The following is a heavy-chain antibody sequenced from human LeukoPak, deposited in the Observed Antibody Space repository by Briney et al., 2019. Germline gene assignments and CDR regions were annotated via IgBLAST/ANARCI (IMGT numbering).Heavy chain of an antibody. CDR1: GGSISSYY. D-gene: IGHD6-13*01. CDR3: ARVSSWYRKDAFGI. CDR2: IYYSGST. V-gene: IGHV4-59*12. J-gene: IGHJ3*02. Sequence: SETLSLTCTVSGGSISSYYWSWIRQPPGKGLEWIGYIYYSGSTNYNPSLKSRVTISVDTSKNQFSLKLSSVTAADTAVYYCARVSSWYRKDAFGIWGQGTMVTVSS.